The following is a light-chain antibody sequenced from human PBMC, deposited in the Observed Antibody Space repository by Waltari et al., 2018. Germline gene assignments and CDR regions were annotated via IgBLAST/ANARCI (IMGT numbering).Light chain of an antibody. J-gene: IGKJ4*01. Sequence: DIVMTQSSDSLTVSLGERATIDCKSSQRVLYGPNRKNYIAWYQQKSGQPPKLLISWASTRESGVPDRFSGSGSGTEFTLTITDLQAEDVAVYYCQEYYTDSLTFGGGTKVEIK. CDR3: QEYYTDSLT. CDR2: WAS. V-gene: IGKV4-1*01. CDR1: QRVLYGPNRKNY.